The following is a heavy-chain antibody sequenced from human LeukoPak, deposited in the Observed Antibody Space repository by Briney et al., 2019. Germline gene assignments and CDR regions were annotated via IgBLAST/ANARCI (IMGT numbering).Heavy chain of an antibody. Sequence: ASVKVSCKASGYSFTSHYMHWVRQAPGQGLEWMGLINPRGTATRYGESFQGRLTLTRDLSTSTDYMELSSLRSDDTAVYFCARDTSEGDYAWWFDPWGQGTLVTVAS. CDR2: INPRGTAT. J-gene: IGHJ5*02. CDR3: ARDTSEGDYAWWFDP. V-gene: IGHV1-46*01. D-gene: IGHD3-16*01. CDR1: GYSFTSHY.